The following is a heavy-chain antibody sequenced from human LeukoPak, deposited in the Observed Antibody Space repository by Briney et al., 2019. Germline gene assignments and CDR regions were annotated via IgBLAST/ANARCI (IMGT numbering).Heavy chain of an antibody. CDR1: GFTFSSYG. D-gene: IGHD4-11*01. J-gene: IGHJ4*02. Sequence: PGGSLRLSCAASGFTFSSYGMHWVRQAPGKGLEWVAFIRYDGSNKYYADSVKGRFTISRDNSKNTLYLQMNSLRSEDTAVYYCATNQLLWGTTVTTLFDYWGQGTLVTVSS. V-gene: IGHV3-30*02. CDR2: IRYDGSNK. CDR3: ATNQLLWGTTVTTLFDY.